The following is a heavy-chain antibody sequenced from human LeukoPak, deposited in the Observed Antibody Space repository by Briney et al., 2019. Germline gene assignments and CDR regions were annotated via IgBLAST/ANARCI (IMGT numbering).Heavy chain of an antibody. D-gene: IGHD1-26*01. CDR1: GYTFIGYY. Sequence: ASVEVSCKASGYTFIGYYIHWVRQAPGQGLEWMGWINPNNGGTNYVQKFRDRVTMTRDTSISTAYVELSSLRSDDTAVYFCARDEGGYGGTYYGYYDSWGQGTLVTVSS. J-gene: IGHJ4*02. V-gene: IGHV1-2*02. CDR3: ARDEGGYGGTYYGYYDS. CDR2: INPNNGGT.